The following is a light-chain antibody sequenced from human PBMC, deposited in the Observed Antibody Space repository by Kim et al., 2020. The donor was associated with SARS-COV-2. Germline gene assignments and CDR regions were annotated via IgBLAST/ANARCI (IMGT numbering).Light chain of an antibody. J-gene: IGKJ4*01. CDR1: QSIGSS. Sequence: LTPQEKVTITCRASQSIGSSLHWYQQKPDQSAKRLIKYASQSISGVTSRFSGSGSGTDFTLTINSLEAEDAATYYCHQSSSLPLTFGGGTKVDIK. CDR3: HQSSSLPLT. V-gene: IGKV6-21*02. CDR2: YAS.